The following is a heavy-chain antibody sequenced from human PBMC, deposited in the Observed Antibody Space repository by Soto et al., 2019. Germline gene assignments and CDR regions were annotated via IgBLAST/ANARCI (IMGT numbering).Heavy chain of an antibody. CDR2: ISGSGGST. J-gene: IGHJ3*02. Sequence: EVQLSESGGGLVQPGGSLKLSCAASGFTFSSYAMSWVRQAPGKGLEWVSAISGSGGSTYYADSVKGRFTISRDNSKNTLYLQMNSLRAEDTAVYYCAKDLSSGWYLGVGMDDAFDIWGQGTMVTVSS. D-gene: IGHD6-19*01. CDR3: AKDLSSGWYLGVGMDDAFDI. V-gene: IGHV3-23*01. CDR1: GFTFSSYA.